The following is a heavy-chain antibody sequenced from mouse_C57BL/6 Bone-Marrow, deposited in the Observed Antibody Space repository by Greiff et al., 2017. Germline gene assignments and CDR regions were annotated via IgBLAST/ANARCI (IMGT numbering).Heavy chain of an antibody. D-gene: IGHD4-1*01. J-gene: IGHJ2*01. CDR1: GFTFSDYY. V-gene: IGHV5-12*01. CDR3: ARQLGLYYFDY. Sequence: EVMLVESGGGLVQPGGSLKLSCAASGFTFSDYYMYWVRQTPEKRLEWVAYISNGGGSTYYPDTVKGRFTISRDNAKNTLYLQMSRLKSEDTAMYYCARQLGLYYFDYWGQGTTLTVSS. CDR2: ISNGGGST.